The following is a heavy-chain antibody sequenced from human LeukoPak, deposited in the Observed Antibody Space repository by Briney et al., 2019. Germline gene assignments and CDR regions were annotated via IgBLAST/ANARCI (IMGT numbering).Heavy chain of an antibody. CDR2: ICYDGSNK. D-gene: IGHD3-22*01. Sequence: GGSLRLSCAASGFTFSSYGMHWVRQAPGKGLEWVAVICYDGSNKYYADSVKGRFTISRDNSKNTLYLQMNSLRAEDTAVYYCARERNSMIVVDPAFDTWGQGTMVTVSS. CDR1: GFTFSSYG. V-gene: IGHV3-33*01. CDR3: ARERNSMIVVDPAFDT. J-gene: IGHJ3*02.